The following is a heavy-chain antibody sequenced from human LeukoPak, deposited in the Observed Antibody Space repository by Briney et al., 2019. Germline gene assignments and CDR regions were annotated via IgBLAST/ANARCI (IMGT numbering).Heavy chain of an antibody. CDR1: GYNFTSYW. J-gene: IGHJ4*02. D-gene: IGHD2-15*01. CDR3: ARSGYCSGGSCPTGAPDY. Sequence: GESLKISCKGSGYNFTSYWIGWVRQMPGKGLEWMGIIYPGDSDTRYSPSFQGQVTISADKSISTAYLQWSSLKASDTAMYYCARSGYCSGGSCPTGAPDYWGQGTLVTVSS. V-gene: IGHV5-51*01. CDR2: IYPGDSDT.